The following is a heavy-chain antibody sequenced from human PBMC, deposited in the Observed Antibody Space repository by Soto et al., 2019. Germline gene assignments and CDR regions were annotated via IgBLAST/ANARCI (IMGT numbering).Heavy chain of an antibody. CDR2: ISFDGNII. D-gene: IGHD3-9*01. CDR3: ARTFDTITYYFDY. J-gene: IGHJ4*02. V-gene: IGHV3-30-3*01. CDR1: EFSFSSYA. Sequence: SLRLSCAASEFSFSSYAMHWIRQAPGKGLEWVAVISFDGNIIHYADSVKGRFIISRDNSKNTLYLQMHSLSGEDTAVYYCARTFDTITYYFDYWGQGTLVTVS.